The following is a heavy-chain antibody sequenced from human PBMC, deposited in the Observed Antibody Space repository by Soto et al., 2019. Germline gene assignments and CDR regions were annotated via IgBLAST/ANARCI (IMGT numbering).Heavy chain of an antibody. CDR3: ARAFIVVPAAMGHDAFDI. V-gene: IGHV1-18*01. CDR2: ISAYNGNT. Sequence: QVQLVQSGAEVKKPGASVKVSCKASGYTFTSYGINWVRQAPGQGLEWMGWISAYNGNTNYAQKLQGRVTMTTDTSTSTAYMERRSMRSDVTAVYYCARAFIVVPAAMGHDAFDIWGQGTKVTVSS. D-gene: IGHD2-2*01. J-gene: IGHJ3*02. CDR1: GYTFTSYG.